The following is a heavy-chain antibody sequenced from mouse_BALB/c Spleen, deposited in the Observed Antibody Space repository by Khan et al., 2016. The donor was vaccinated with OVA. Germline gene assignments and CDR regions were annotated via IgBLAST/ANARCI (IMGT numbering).Heavy chain of an antibody. CDR1: GYSFTNYG. CDR2: INTCTGDP. V-gene: IGHV9-3-1*01. D-gene: IGHD1-1*01. J-gene: IGHJ4*01. Sequence: QIQLVQSGPELKKPGETVKISCKASGYSFTNYGMNWVKQAPGKGLKWMGWINTCTGDPSYADDFKGRFAFSLETSASTAYLQINNLKNDDTATYFCARMALRYALDYWGQGTSVTVSS. CDR3: ARMALRYALDY.